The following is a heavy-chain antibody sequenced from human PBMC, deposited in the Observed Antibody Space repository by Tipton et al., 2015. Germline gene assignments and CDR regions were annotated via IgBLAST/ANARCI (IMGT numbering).Heavy chain of an antibody. V-gene: IGHV4-59*12. J-gene: IGHJ4*02. CDR1: GGSISSYY. CDR2: IYYSGST. CDR3: AGPRGMPAIFGLPWDFYFDY. Sequence: TLSLTCTVSGGSISSYYWSWIRQPPGKGLEWIGYIYYSGSTNYNPSPKSRVTISVDTSKKQFSLQLNSVTAADTAVYYCAGPRGMPAIFGLPWDFYFDYWGQGALVTVSS. D-gene: IGHD3-3*01.